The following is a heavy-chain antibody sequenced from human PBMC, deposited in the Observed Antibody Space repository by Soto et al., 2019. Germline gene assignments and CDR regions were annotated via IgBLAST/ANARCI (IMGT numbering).Heavy chain of an antibody. CDR2: VSYDGSNK. D-gene: IGHD7-27*01. V-gene: IGHV3-30-3*01. J-gene: IGHJ5*02. CDR3: ARHLGWFDP. Sequence: GGSLRLSCAASGFTFSSYAMHWVRQAPGKGLEWVAVVSYDGSNKYYADSVKGRFTISGDNSKNTLYLQMNSLRAEDTAVYYCARHLGWFDPWGQGTLVTVSS. CDR1: GFTFSSYA.